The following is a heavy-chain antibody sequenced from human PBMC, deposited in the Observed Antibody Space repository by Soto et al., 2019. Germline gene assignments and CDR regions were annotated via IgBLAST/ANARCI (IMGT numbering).Heavy chain of an antibody. CDR1: GYTGTNYA. V-gene: IGHV1-3*01. D-gene: IGHD6-19*01. CDR3: AKYYTSAWYGDDALDI. J-gene: IGHJ3*02. CDR2: INAGPGNT. Sequence: QVQLVQSGAEVKKPGAPVQVSCKSSGYTGTNYALHWLRQAPGQRLEWMGWINAGPGNTKYSQTFQDRVTITSGTSAGTAYMELSSLTSEDTAVYYCAKYYTSAWYGDDALDIWGQGTVITVSS.